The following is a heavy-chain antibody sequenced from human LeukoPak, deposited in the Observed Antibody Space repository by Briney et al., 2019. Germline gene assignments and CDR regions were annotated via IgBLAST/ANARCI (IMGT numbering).Heavy chain of an antibody. J-gene: IGHJ4*02. D-gene: IGHD2-15*01. CDR2: ISSSSIYT. V-gene: IGHV3-11*05. Sequence: GGSLRLSCAASGFIFSDYYMSWIRQAPGKGLDWLSYISSSSIYTSYADSVKGRFTISRDNAKNALYLQLNSLRGEDTVVYCCGRGSLPDYWGQGTMVTVSS. CDR1: GFIFSDYY. CDR3: GRGSLPDY.